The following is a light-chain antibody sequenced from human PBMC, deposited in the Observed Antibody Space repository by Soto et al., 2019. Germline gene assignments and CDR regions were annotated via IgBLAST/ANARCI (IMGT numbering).Light chain of an antibody. CDR1: SSNIGGNS. J-gene: IGLJ1*01. CDR3: GSWDSSLSAYV. CDR2: DDN. V-gene: IGLV1-51*01. Sequence: QSVLTQPPSVSAAAGQEVTISCSVGSSNIGGNSVSWYQQLPGTAPKLLIYDDNKRPSGIPDRFSGSKSGTSATLGITGFQTGDEADYYCGSWDSSLSAYVFGTGTKVTVL.